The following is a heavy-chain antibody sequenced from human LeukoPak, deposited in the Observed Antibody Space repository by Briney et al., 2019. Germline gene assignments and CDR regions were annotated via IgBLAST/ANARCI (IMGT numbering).Heavy chain of an antibody. D-gene: IGHD6-19*01. J-gene: IGHJ1*01. CDR2: ISGSGGST. V-gene: IGHV3-23*01. CDR1: GFTFSSYA. CDR3: ARPTVAGTFTRAEYFQH. Sequence: GGSLRLSCAASGFTFSSYAMSWVRQAPGKGLEWVSAISGSGGSTYYADSVKGRLTISRDNSKNTLYLQMNSLRAEDTAVYYCARPTVAGTFTRAEYFQHWGQGTLVTVSS.